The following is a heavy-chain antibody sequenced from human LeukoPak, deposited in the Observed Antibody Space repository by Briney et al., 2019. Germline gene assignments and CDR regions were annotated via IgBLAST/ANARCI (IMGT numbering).Heavy chain of an antibody. J-gene: IGHJ4*02. V-gene: IGHV3-23*01. CDR2: ISGSGGST. CDR3: AKDLPPSDYFDY. Sequence: GGSLRLSCAASGFTVSSNYMSWVRQAPGKGLEWVSAISGSGGSTYYADSVKGRFTISRDNSKNTLYLQMNSLRAEDTAVYYCAKDLPPSDYFDYWGQGTLVTVSS. CDR1: GFTVSSNY.